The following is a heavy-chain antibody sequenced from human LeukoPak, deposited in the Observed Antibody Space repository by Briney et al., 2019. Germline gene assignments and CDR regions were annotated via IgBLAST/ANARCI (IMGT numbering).Heavy chain of an antibody. CDR1: GVSISSGSYY. V-gene: IGHV4-61*02. Sequence: SETLSLTCTVSGVSISSGSYYWSWIRQPAGKGLEWIGRIYTSGSTNYNPSLKSRVTISVDTSKNQFSLKLSSVTAADTAVYYCARGRGSEYYFDYWGQGTLVTVSS. CDR2: IYTSGST. CDR3: ARGRGSEYYFDY. J-gene: IGHJ4*02.